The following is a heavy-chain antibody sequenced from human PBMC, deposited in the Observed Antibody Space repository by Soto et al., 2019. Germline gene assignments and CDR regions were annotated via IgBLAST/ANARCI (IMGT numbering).Heavy chain of an antibody. Sequence: SVKVSCKASGGTFSSYAISWVRQAPGQGLEWMGGIIPIFGTANYAQKFQGRVTITADESTSTAYMELSSLRSKDTAVYYCARRSYYDFWSGYPTRNWFDPWGQGTLVTVSS. D-gene: IGHD3-3*01. CDR2: IIPIFGTA. V-gene: IGHV1-69*13. CDR1: GGTFSSYA. CDR3: ARRSYYDFWSGYPTRNWFDP. J-gene: IGHJ5*02.